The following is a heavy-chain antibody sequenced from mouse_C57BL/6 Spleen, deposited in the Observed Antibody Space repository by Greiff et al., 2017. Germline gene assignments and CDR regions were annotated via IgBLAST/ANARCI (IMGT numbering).Heavy chain of an antibody. CDR3: ARRGYSNYVKYFDV. D-gene: IGHD2-5*01. Sequence: EVQLVESGGDLVKPGGSLKLSCAASGFTFSSYGMSWVRQTPDKRLEWVATISSGGSYTYYPDSVKGRFTISRDNAKNTLYLQMSSLKSEDTAMYYCARRGYSNYVKYFDVWGTGTTVTVSS. V-gene: IGHV5-6*01. CDR1: GFTFSSYG. J-gene: IGHJ1*03. CDR2: ISSGGSYT.